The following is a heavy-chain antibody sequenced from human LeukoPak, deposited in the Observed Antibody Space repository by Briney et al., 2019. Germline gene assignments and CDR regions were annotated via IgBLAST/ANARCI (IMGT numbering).Heavy chain of an antibody. Sequence: PGGSLRLSCAASGFTFSGSAMHWVRQASGKGLEWVGRIRSKANSYATAYAASVKGRFTISRDDSKNTAYLQMNSLKTEDTAVYYCTRSGILYDSSGYQVDYWGQGTLVTVSS. CDR3: TRSGILYDSSGYQVDY. CDR2: IRSKANSYAT. V-gene: IGHV3-73*01. CDR1: GFTFSGSA. D-gene: IGHD3-22*01. J-gene: IGHJ4*02.